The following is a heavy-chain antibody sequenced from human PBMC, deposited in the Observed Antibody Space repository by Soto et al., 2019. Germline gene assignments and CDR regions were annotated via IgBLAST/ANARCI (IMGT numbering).Heavy chain of an antibody. J-gene: IGHJ6*02. CDR1: GGTFSSYA. CDR2: IIPIFGTA. CDR3: ERDAAGYCSSTSYYLSRFGMDV. D-gene: IGHD2-2*01. V-gene: IGHV1-69*01. Sequence: QVQLVQSGAEVKKPGSSVKVSCKASGGTFSSYAISWVRQAPGQGLEWMGGIIPIFGTANYAQKFQGRVTITADESTSTAYRELSSLRSEDTAVYYCERDAAGYCSSTSYYLSRFGMDVWGQGTTVTVSS.